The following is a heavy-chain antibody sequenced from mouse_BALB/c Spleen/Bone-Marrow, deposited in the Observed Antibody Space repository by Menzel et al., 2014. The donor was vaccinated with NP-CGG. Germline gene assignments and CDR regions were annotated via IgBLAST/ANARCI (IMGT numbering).Heavy chain of an antibody. J-gene: IGHJ4*01. V-gene: IGHV1-18*01. Sequence: AQLKESGPELVKPGASVKISCKTSGYTFTEYTMHWVKQSHGKSLEWIGGINPNNGGTIYNQKFKGKATLTVDKSSSTAYMELRSLTSEDSAVYYCARKDYGYNYVMDYWGQGTSVTVSS. D-gene: IGHD1-2*01. CDR1: GYTFTEYT. CDR3: ARKDYGYNYVMDY. CDR2: INPNNGGT.